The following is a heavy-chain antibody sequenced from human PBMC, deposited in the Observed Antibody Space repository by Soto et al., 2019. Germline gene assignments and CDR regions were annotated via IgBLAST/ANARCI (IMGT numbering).Heavy chain of an antibody. D-gene: IGHD3-9*01. CDR1: GFTFSSYA. CDR2: ISGTASRT. CDR3: ATSFRYFDN. Sequence: PGGSLRLSCAASGFTFSSYAMSWFRQPPGKGLEWVTTISGTASRTYYVDSVKGRFFISRDNSKNTVTLQMNNLTLDDTAVYYCATSFRYFDNWGQGTLVTVSS. V-gene: IGHV3-23*01. J-gene: IGHJ4*02.